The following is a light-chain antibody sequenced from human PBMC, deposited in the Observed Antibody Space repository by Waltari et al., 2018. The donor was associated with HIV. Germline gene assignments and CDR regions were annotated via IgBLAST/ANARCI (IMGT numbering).Light chain of an antibody. CDR2: EVS. Sequence: QSALTQPASVSGSPGQSLTISCTGTSSDVGGYNYVSWYQQHPGKAPKLMIYEVSNRPSGVSNRFSGSKSGNTASLTISVLQAEDEADYYCSSYTSSSTLEVVFGGGTKLTVL. CDR3: SSYTSSSTLEVV. V-gene: IGLV2-14*01. CDR1: SSDVGGYNY. J-gene: IGLJ2*01.